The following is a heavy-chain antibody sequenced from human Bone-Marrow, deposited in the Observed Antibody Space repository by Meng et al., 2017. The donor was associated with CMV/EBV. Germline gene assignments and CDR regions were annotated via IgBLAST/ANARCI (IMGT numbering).Heavy chain of an antibody. CDR1: GASLNDHW. J-gene: IGHJ4*02. D-gene: IGHD3-9*01. CDR3: ARPRILTGYHIPVY. V-gene: IGHV3-74*01. CDR2: IDSDETVK. Sequence: ASGASLNDHWMHWVRQVPGKGLMWVSRIDSDETVKEYADSVKGRFTISRDNAKNTVYLQMNSLRVEDTAIYYCARPRILTGYHIPVYWGRGTLVTVSS.